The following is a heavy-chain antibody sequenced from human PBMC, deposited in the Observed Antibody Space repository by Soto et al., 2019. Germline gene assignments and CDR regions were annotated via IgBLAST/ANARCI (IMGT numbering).Heavy chain of an antibody. CDR3: ASDVSPGSSSLYLDAFDS. CDR2: IKKDGSQI. Sequence: EVQLVESGGGLVQPGGSLRLSCVASGFSFGSSWMTWVRQAPGKGLEWVANIKKDGSQISYLDSVRGRFTISRDNAKNSLYLQMNSLRAEDSALYYCASDVSPGSSSLYLDAFDSWGQGTMVTVSS. D-gene: IGHD6-13*01. V-gene: IGHV3-7*05. CDR1: GFSFGSSW. J-gene: IGHJ3*02.